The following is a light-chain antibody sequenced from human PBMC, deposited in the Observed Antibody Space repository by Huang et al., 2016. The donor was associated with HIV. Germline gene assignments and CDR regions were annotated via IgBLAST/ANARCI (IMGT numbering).Light chain of an antibody. V-gene: IGKV1-27*01. Sequence: DIQMTQSPSSLSASVGDRVTITCRASQGIKNYLAWYQQKPGTVPKLLIYAASTLQSGVRARFSGSGSETDFILTISGLQPEDVATYYCQKYDSAPLTFGGGTKVEIK. CDR2: AAS. CDR3: QKYDSAPLT. J-gene: IGKJ4*01. CDR1: QGIKNY.